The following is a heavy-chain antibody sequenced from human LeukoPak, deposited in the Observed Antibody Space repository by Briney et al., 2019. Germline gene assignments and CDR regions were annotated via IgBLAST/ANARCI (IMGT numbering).Heavy chain of an antibody. CDR1: GGSISSNSYY. J-gene: IGHJ4*02. D-gene: IGHD3-10*01. CDR2: IYYSGST. CDR3: ARTMVRGVIRINYFDY. Sequence: SETLSLTCTVSGGSISSNSYYWGWIRQPPGKGLEWIGSIYYSGSTYYNPSLKNRLTISVDTSKNQFSLKLSSVTAADTAVYYCARTMVRGVIRINYFDYWGQGTLVTVSS. V-gene: IGHV4-39*01.